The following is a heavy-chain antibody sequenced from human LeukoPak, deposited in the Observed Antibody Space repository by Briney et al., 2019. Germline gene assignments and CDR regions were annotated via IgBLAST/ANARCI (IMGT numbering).Heavy chain of an antibody. V-gene: IGHV4-34*01. CDR3: ARAPNYDFWSGHLDY. D-gene: IGHD3-3*01. CDR1: GGSFSGYY. CDR2: INHSGST. Sequence: SETLSLTCAVYGGSFSGYYWSWIRQPPGKGLEWIGEINHSGSTNYNPSLKSRVTISVGTSKNHFSLKLSSVTAADTAVYYCARAPNYDFWSGHLDYWGQGTLVTVSS. J-gene: IGHJ4*02.